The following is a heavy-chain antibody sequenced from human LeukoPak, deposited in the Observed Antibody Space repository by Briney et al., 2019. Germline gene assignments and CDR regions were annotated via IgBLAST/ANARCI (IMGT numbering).Heavy chain of an antibody. J-gene: IGHJ3*02. V-gene: IGHV3-7*01. CDR2: MKPDGREK. CDR3: ASGGGATRSGYAFDM. CDR1: GLTFRSYW. D-gene: IGHD1-26*01. Sequence: GGSLRLSCAASGLTFRSYWMSWVRQAPGKGLEWVANMKPDGREKYYVDSVKGRFTISRDNAKNSLYMQMDSLRAEDTAVYYCASGGGATRSGYAFDMWGQGTMVTVSS.